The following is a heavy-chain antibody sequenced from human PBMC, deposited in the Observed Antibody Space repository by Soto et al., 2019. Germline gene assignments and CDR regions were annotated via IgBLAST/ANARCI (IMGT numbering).Heavy chain of an antibody. D-gene: IGHD1-26*01. Sequence: QVQLQESGPGLVNPSVTLSLSCAVSGGSISSENWWSWVRQPPGKGLEWIGDIYHSGSTNYDSSLRGRVTISIDKSKNQFSLKLNSVTAADTAVYYCAATIHYWGQGTLVTVSS. CDR1: GGSISSENW. V-gene: IGHV4-4*02. J-gene: IGHJ4*02. CDR3: AATIHY. CDR2: IYHSGST.